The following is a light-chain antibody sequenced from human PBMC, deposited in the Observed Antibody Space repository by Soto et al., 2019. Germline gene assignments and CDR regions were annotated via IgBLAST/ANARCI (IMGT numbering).Light chain of an antibody. Sequence: QPVLTQPPSVSGAPGQRVTISCTGSSSNIGAGYDVHWYQQLPGTAPKLLIYGNSNRPSGVPDRFSGSKSGTSASLVITGLQAEDEADYYCQSYDSSLEVFGGGTKLTVL. CDR1: SSNIGAGYD. CDR3: QSYDSSLEV. V-gene: IGLV1-40*01. CDR2: GNS. J-gene: IGLJ3*02.